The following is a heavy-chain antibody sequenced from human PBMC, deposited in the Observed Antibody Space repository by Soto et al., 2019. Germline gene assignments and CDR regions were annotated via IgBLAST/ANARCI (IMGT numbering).Heavy chain of an antibody. V-gene: IGHV5-10-1*01. CDR3: ARQIYDSDTGPHFQYYFDS. D-gene: IGHD3-22*01. CDR2: IDPSDSQT. Sequence: PGESLKISCKGSGYSFAGYWITWVRQKPGKGLEWMGRIDPSDSQTYYSPSFRGHVTISVTKSITTVSLQWSSLRASDTAMYYCARQIYDSDTGPHFQYYFDSWGQGTPVTVSS. J-gene: IGHJ4*02. CDR1: GYSFAGYW.